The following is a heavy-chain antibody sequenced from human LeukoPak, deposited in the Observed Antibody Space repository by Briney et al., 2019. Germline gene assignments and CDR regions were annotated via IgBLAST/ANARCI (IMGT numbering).Heavy chain of an antibody. V-gene: IGHV3-23*01. J-gene: IGHJ5*02. Sequence: PGGSLRLSCAASGFTFSSYAMSWVRQAPGKGLEWVSAISGSGGSTYYADSVKGRFTISRDNSKNTLYLQMNSLRAEDTAVYYCANRRDSDYDYAYWFDPWGQGSLVTVSS. CDR3: ANRRDSDYDYAYWFDP. CDR2: ISGSGGST. D-gene: IGHD5-12*01. CDR1: GFTFSSYA.